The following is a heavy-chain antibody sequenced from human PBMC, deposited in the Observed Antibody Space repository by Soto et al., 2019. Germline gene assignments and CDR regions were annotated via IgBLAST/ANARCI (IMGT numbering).Heavy chain of an antibody. Sequence: SETLSLTCSVSGGSVSSESYYWNWIRQPPGKTLEWIGYVYFSGSTTYNPSLKSRVTMSVDTSKNRFSLTLRSVTAADTAVYYCAREPYYDRSGRGFDFWGPGTLVTVSS. D-gene: IGHD3-22*01. CDR1: GGSVSSESYY. J-gene: IGHJ4*02. V-gene: IGHV4-61*03. CDR2: VYFSGST. CDR3: AREPYYDRSGRGFDF.